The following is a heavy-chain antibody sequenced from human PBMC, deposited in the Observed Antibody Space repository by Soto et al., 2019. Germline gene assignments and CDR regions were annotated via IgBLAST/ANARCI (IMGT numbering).Heavy chain of an antibody. CDR3: AKDLIRGDGYEDPDY. CDR2: IYAAGSGK. Sequence: PGGSLRLSCAASGFIFSNYAMFWFRQAPGKGLERVSTIYAAGSGKYYAGSVKGRFTISRDNSRDTLFLQMDSLRAEDTAIYFCAKDLIRGDGYEDPDYWGQGTLVTVSS. D-gene: IGHD5-12*01. V-gene: IGHV3-23*01. J-gene: IGHJ4*02. CDR1: GFIFSNYA.